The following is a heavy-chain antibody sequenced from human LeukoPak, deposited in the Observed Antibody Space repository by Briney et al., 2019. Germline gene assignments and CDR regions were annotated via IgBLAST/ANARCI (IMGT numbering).Heavy chain of an antibody. V-gene: IGHV3-21*01. D-gene: IGHD2-2*01. CDR2: ISAGSTYI. Sequence: GGSLRLSCAASGFTFSTYTMNWVRQAPGKGLEWVSSISAGSTYIYYADSVKGRFTVPRDNTENSLYLQMNSLRAEDTAVYYCAREPDTMPRPWGQGTLVTVSS. CDR1: GFTFSTYT. J-gene: IGHJ5*02. CDR3: AREPDTMPRP.